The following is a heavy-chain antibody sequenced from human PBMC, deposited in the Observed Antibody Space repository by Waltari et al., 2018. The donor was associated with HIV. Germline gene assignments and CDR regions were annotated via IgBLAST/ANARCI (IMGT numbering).Heavy chain of an antibody. V-gene: IGHV3-7*01. Sequence: EVRLVASGGGLVQPGGSLRLSCAASGFTFSRSWMTWVRQAPGKGLEWVANIKEDGSEIHYVDSGKGRFTISRDNAKNSLYLQMNSLRAEDTAVYYCARRQQLTDWGQGTLVTVSS. J-gene: IGHJ4*02. CDR2: IKEDGSEI. CDR1: GFTFSRSW. D-gene: IGHD6-13*01. CDR3: ARRQQLTD.